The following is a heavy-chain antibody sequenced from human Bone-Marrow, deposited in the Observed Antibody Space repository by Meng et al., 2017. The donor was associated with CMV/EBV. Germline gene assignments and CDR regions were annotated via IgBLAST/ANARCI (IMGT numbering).Heavy chain of an antibody. V-gene: IGHV4-34*01. J-gene: IGHJ4*02. D-gene: IGHD3-22*01. CDR1: DGSFSGYY. CDR2: INHNGNT. CDR3: ARYGIYYYDSSGYSGFDY. Sequence: SETLSLTCAAHDGSFSGYYWSWIRQPPGEGLEWIGEINHNGNTNYNPSLKRRVTISVDTSKNQFSLKLTSVTAADTAVYYCARYGIYYYDSSGYSGFDYWGQGTLVTVSS.